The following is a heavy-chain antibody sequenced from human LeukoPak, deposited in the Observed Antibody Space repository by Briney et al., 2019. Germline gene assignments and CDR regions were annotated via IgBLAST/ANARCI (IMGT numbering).Heavy chain of an antibody. D-gene: IGHD3-10*01. CDR2: MNPNSGNT. J-gene: IGHJ4*02. CDR1: GYTFTSYD. V-gene: IGHV1-8*01. Sequence: ASVKVSCKASGYTFTSYDINWVRQATGQGLEWMGWMNPNSGNTGYAQKYQGRVTMTMTTSISTAYLELTSLGSEDTAVYYCASADPGFAFDYWGQGTLVTVSS. CDR3: ASADPGFAFDY.